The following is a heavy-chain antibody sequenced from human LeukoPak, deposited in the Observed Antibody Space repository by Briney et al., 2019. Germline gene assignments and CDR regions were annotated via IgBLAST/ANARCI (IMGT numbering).Heavy chain of an antibody. D-gene: IGHD5-18*01. CDR3: ARVSWYSYGLGIDY. Sequence: SETLSLTCTVSGGSIISYYWSWIRQPPGKGLEWIGYIYYSGSTNYNPSLKSRVTISVDTSKNQFSLKLSSVTAADTAVYYCARVSWYSYGLGIDYGGQGTLVTVSS. CDR2: IYYSGST. J-gene: IGHJ4*02. V-gene: IGHV4-59*01. CDR1: GGSIISYY.